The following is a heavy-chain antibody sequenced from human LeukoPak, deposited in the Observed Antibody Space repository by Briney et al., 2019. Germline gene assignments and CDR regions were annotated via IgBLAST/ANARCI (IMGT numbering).Heavy chain of an antibody. J-gene: IGHJ3*01. CDR3: ARAPVGLKADAFDV. D-gene: IGHD1-26*01. Sequence: GGSLRLSCAASGFTFRSYAMHWVRQAPGKGLEWVAVISEDGSGKHYADSVKGRFTISRDNSKNTLYLQMNSLRDEDTAVYYCARAPVGLKADAFDVWGQGTMVTVSS. CDR1: GFTFRSYA. CDR2: ISEDGSGK. V-gene: IGHV3-30-3*01.